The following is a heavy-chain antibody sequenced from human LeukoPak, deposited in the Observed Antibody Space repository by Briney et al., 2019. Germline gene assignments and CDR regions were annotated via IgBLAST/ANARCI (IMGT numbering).Heavy chain of an antibody. CDR3: AKDLAAATGGFDY. CDR1: GFTFSSYS. Sequence: GGSLRLSCAASGFTFSSYSMNWVRQAPGKGLEWVAVISYDGSNKYYADSVKGRFTISRDNSKNTLYLQMNSLRAEDTAVYYCAKDLAAATGGFDYWGQGTLVTVSS. CDR2: ISYDGSNK. V-gene: IGHV3-30*18. J-gene: IGHJ4*02. D-gene: IGHD6-25*01.